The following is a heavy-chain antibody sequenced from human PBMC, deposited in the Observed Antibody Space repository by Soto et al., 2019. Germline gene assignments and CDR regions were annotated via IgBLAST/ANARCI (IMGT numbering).Heavy chain of an antibody. D-gene: IGHD5-18*01. CDR2: ISGSGDST. CDR3: AKARYGGFTY. CDR1: GFTFSVYA. V-gene: IGHV3-23*01. Sequence: EVRLLESGGGLVQPGGSLRLSCAASGFTFSVYAMRWVRQAPGKGLEWVSGISGSGDSTHYADSVKGRFTVSRDNSKSMLYLQTNSLRAEDTAIYYCAKARYGGFTYWGQGTLVTVSS. J-gene: IGHJ4*02.